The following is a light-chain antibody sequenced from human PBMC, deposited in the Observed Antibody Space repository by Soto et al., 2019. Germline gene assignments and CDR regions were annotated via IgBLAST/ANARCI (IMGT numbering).Light chain of an antibody. CDR2: DAS. J-gene: IGKJ5*01. Sequence: EIVLTHSPATLSLSPGERATLSCRASQSVSSYLAWYQQKPGQAPRLLIYDASNRATGIPDRFSGSASGTDFTLTINRLEPEDFAVYYCQLYGISPHFGQGTRLEIK. CDR1: QSVSSY. CDR3: QLYGISPH. V-gene: IGKV3-11*01.